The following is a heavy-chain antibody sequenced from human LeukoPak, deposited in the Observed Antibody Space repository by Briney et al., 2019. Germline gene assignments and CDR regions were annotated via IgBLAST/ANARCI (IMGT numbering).Heavy chain of an antibody. D-gene: IGHD6-19*01. Sequence: GGSLRLSCAASGFTFSSYSMNWVRQAPGKGLGWVSSISSSSSYIYYADSVKGRFTISRDNAKNSLYLQMNSLRAEDTAVYYCSSTPPPYAFDIWGQGTMVTVSS. J-gene: IGHJ3*02. CDR2: ISSSSSYI. CDR1: GFTFSSYS. CDR3: SSTPPPYAFDI. V-gene: IGHV3-21*01.